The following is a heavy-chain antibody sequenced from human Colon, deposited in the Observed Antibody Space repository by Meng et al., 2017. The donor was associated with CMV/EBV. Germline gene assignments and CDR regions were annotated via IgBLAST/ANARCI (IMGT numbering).Heavy chain of an antibody. D-gene: IGHD3-22*01. CDR3: ARGVVVHDY. V-gene: IGHV4-39*07. CDR2: IYYSGST. Sequence: SETLSLTCTVSGGSISSSSYYWGSIRQPPGKGLEWIGSIYYSGSTYYNPSLKSRVTISVDTSKNQFSLKLSSVTAADTAVYYCARGVVVHDYWGQGTLVTVSS. CDR1: GGSISSSSYY. J-gene: IGHJ4*02.